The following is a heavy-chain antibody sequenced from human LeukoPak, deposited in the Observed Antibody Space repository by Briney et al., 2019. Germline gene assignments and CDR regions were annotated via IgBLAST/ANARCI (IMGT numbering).Heavy chain of an antibody. J-gene: IGHJ5*02. D-gene: IGHD3-22*01. V-gene: IGHV4-59*01. CDR2: IYYSGST. Sequence: PSETLSLTCTVSGGSISRDYWSWIRQPPGKGLEWIGNIYYSGSTNYNPSLKSRVTISVDTSKNQFSLKMNSVTAADTAVYYCARRDSSGYYNWFDPWGQGTLVTVSS. CDR1: GGSISRDY. CDR3: ARRDSSGYYNWFDP.